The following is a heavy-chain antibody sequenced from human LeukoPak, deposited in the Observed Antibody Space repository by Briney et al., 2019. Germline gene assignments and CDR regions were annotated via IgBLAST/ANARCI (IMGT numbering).Heavy chain of an antibody. Sequence: GGSLRLSCAVSGFNFSNYAMYWVRQAPGKGLEWVALISYDGTRKYYADSVKGRFTISRDNSKNTLYLQMNSLRAEDTAVYYCAKLILYSFGSFDYWGQGTLVTVSS. CDR1: GFNFSNYA. D-gene: IGHD6-19*01. CDR2: ISYDGTRK. J-gene: IGHJ4*02. CDR3: AKLILYSFGSFDY. V-gene: IGHV3-30*04.